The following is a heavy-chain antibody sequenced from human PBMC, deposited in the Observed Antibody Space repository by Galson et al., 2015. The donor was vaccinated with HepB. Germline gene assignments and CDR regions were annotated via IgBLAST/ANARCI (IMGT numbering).Heavy chain of an antibody. Sequence: SLRLSCAASGFTFSSYAMSWVRQAPGKGLEWVSAISGSGGSTYYADSVKGRFTISRDNSKNTLYLQMNSLRAEDTAVYYCAKQSRRYSGYDGDFDYWGQGTLVTVSS. CDR3: AKQSRRYSGYDGDFDY. CDR1: GFTFSSYA. D-gene: IGHD5-12*01. J-gene: IGHJ4*02. V-gene: IGHV3-23*01. CDR2: ISGSGGST.